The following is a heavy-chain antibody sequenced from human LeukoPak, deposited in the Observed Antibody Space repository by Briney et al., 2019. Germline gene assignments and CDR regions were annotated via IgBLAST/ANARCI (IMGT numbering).Heavy chain of an antibody. J-gene: IGHJ4*02. D-gene: IGHD6-13*01. V-gene: IGHV4-34*01. CDR1: GGSFSGYY. CDR3: ARGGSSWYLGGGSWTKHNYFDY. CDR2: INHSGST. Sequence: SETLSLTCAVYGGSFSGYYWSWIRQPPGKGLEWIGEINHSGSTNYNPSLKSRVTISVDTSKNQFSLKLSSVTAADTAVYYCARGGSSWYLGGGSWTKHNYFDYWGQGTLVTVSS.